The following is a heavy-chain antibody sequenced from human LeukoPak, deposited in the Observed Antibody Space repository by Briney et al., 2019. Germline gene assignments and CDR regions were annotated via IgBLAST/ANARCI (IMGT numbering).Heavy chain of an antibody. D-gene: IGHD5-24*01. V-gene: IGHV3-33*01. CDR2: IWSDGSYK. CDR3: ARDLSLQLFDY. Sequence: PGGSLRLSCAASGFTFSSYGLHWVRQAPGKGLEWVAVIWSDGSYKYYADSVKGRFTISRDDSKNTLYLQMNSLRAEDTAVYYCARDLSLQLFDYWRQGTLVTVFS. CDR1: GFTFSSYG. J-gene: IGHJ4*02.